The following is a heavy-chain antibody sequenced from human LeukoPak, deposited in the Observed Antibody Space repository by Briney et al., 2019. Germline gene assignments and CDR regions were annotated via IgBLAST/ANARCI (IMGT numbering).Heavy chain of an antibody. CDR2: IKQDGSEK. Sequence: PGGSLGLSCAASGFTFSNYWMSWVRQAPGKGLEWVANIKQDGSEKYYVDSVKGRFTISRDNAKNSLYLQMNSLRAEDTAVYYCASRAHFWSGPGGWGQGTLVTVSS. CDR3: ASRAHFWSGPGG. CDR1: GFTFSNYW. J-gene: IGHJ4*02. D-gene: IGHD3-3*02. V-gene: IGHV3-7*01.